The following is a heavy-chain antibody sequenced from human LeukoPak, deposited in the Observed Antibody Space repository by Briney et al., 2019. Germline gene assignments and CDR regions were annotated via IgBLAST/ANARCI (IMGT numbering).Heavy chain of an antibody. CDR1: GYTFTSYD. J-gene: IGHJ4*02. D-gene: IGHD3-22*01. CDR2: MNPNSGNT. CDR3: ARGRAVSTMIVVVIQAYYFDY. Sequence: GASVKVSCKASGYTFTSYDINWVRQATGQGLEWMGWMNPNSGNTGYAQKFQGRVTMTRNTSISTAYMELSSLRSEDTAVYYCARGRAVSTMIVVVIQAYYFDYWGQGTLVTVSS. V-gene: IGHV1-8*01.